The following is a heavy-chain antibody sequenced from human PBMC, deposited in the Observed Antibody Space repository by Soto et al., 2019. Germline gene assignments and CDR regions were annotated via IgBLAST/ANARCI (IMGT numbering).Heavy chain of an antibody. J-gene: IGHJ5*02. V-gene: IGHV2-70*04. D-gene: IGHD6-13*01. CDR2: IDWDDDK. CDR3: ARSIVAGGNRWCDP. Sequence: SGPTLVNPTQTLPLTCTFSGFSLSTSGMRASWIRQPPGKALEWLARIDWDDDKLYSTSLKTRLTISKDTSKNQVVLTMTNMDPVDTATYYCARSIVAGGNRWCDPWGQGTLVTVSS. CDR1: GFSLSTSGMR.